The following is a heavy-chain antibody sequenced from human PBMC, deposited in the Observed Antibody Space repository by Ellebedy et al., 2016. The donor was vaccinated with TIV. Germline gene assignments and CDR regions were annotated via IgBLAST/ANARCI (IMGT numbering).Heavy chain of an antibody. D-gene: IGHD1-26*01. J-gene: IGHJ4*02. Sequence: AASVKVSCKASGYTFTGHYIQWVRQAPGQGLEWMGVISLSDGGTAYAQEFRGRITVTRDTSTSTVYMELSGLTSEDTAMYYCAREVGATDFWGQGTLVTVSS. CDR3: AREVGATDF. CDR1: GYTFTGHY. V-gene: IGHV1-46*01. CDR2: ISLSDGGT.